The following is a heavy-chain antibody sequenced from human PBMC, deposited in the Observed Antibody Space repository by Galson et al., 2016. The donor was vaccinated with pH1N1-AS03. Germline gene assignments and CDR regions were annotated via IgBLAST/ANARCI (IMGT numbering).Heavy chain of an antibody. D-gene: IGHD4/OR15-4a*01. CDR1: GFTFRSFG. V-gene: IGHV3-33*01. Sequence: SLRLSCAASGFTFRSFGMHWVRQAPGKGLEWVAVIWYDGSKEEYADSVKGRFTISRDNSKNTLFLQMKSLGVEDTAVYYCARPAHDCGRPYHREVGGQGTTVTVSS. CDR2: IWYDGSKE. J-gene: IGHJ6*02. CDR3: ARPAHDCGRPYHREV.